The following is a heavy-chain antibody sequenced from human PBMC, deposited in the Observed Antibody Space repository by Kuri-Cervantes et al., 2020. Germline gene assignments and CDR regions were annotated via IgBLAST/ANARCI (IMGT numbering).Heavy chain of an antibody. CDR2: INAGNGNT. D-gene: IGHD3-10*01. J-gene: IGHJ4*02. CDR3: ASARMVRGVIRGELFDY. CDR1: GYTFTGYY. V-gene: IGHV1-3*01. Sequence: ASVKVSCKASGYTFTGYYMHWVRQAPGQGLEWMGWINAGNGNTKYSQKFQGRVTITRDTSASTAYMELSSLRSEDTAVYYCASARMVRGVIRGELFDYWGQGTLVTVSS.